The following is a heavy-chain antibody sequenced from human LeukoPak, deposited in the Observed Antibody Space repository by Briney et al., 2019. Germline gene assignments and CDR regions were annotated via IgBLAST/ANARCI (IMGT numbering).Heavy chain of an antibody. V-gene: IGHV3-30*03. D-gene: IGHD5-12*01. CDR2: ISYDGSNK. J-gene: IGHJ6*02. CDR1: GFTFSSYG. CDR3: ARDGGATSFYYYYYGMDV. Sequence: PGRSLRLSCAASGFTFSSYGMHWVRQAPGKGLEWVAVISYDGSNKYYADSVKGRFTISRDNSKNTLYLQMNSLRAEDTAVYYCARDGGATSFYYYYYGMDVWGQGTTVTVSS.